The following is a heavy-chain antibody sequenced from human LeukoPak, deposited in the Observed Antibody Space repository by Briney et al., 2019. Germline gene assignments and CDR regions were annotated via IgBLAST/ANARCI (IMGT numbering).Heavy chain of an antibody. Sequence: PSETLSLTCAVYGGSFSGYYWSWIRQPPGKGLEWIGEINHSGSTNYNPSLKSRVTISVDTSKNQFPLKLSSVTAADTAVYYCARVTQDYWGQGTLVTVSS. CDR1: GGSFSGYY. CDR3: ARVTQDY. CDR2: INHSGST. J-gene: IGHJ4*02. V-gene: IGHV4-34*01.